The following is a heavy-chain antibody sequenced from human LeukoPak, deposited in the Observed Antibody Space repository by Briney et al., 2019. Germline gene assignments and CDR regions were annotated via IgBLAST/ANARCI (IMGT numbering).Heavy chain of an antibody. CDR1: GGSIGSSSYY. CDR2: IYYSGST. Sequence: PSETLSLTCTVSGGSIGSSSYYWGWIRQPPGKGLEWIGSIYYSGSTYYNPSLKSRVTISVDTSKNQFSLKLSSVTAADTAVYYCASEVSAAGGSWFDPWGQGTLVTVSS. V-gene: IGHV4-39*01. J-gene: IGHJ5*02. D-gene: IGHD6-13*01. CDR3: ASEVSAAGGSWFDP.